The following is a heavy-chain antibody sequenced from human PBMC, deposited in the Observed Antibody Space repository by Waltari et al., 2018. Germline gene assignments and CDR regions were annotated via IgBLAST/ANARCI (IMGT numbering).Heavy chain of an antibody. Sequence: QVLLQQSGPGLVKPSETLSVTCTVSGGSLSGFYWSWIRQSPGKGLEWIAFIYDSWTTRHNPSLKSRVTISVDTSKNRFTLKLGSATAADTALYYCARGTPSFYHYMDVWGKGTTVIVSS. V-gene: IGHV4-59*01. CDR3: ARGTPSFYHYMDV. CDR2: IYDSWTT. J-gene: IGHJ6*03. CDR1: GGSLSGFY.